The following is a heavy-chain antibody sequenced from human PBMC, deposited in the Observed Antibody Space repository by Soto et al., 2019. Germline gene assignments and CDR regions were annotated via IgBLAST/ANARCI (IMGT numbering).Heavy chain of an antibody. CDR3: TTDPHSTGTKY. D-gene: IGHD1-1*01. V-gene: IGHV3-15*01. CDR2: IKGKTEGGTI. CDR1: GFTFSDAW. J-gene: IGHJ4*02. Sequence: RRLSCAASGFTFSDAWMSWVRQAPGAGLEWVGLIKGKTEGGTIDYAAPVKARFTISRDASKNTMYLQMNSLKTEDTAVYYCTTDPHSTGTKYWGEGTLVTVYS.